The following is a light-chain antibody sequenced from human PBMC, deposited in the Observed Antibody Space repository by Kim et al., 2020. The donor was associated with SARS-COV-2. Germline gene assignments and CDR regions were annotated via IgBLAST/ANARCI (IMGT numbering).Light chain of an antibody. J-gene: IGKJ1*01. CDR1: QSVSSSY. Sequence: EIVLTQSPGTLSLSPGERATLSCRASQSVSSSYLAWYQQKPGQAPRLLIYGASSRATGIPDRFSGSGSGTDFTLTISRLEPEDFAVYYCQQYGISPQTFVQGTKVDI. CDR3: QQYGISPQT. V-gene: IGKV3-20*01. CDR2: GAS.